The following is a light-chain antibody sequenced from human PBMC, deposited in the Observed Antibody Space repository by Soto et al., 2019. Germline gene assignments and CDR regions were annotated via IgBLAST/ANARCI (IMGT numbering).Light chain of an antibody. Sequence: EIVMTQSPATLSLSPGERATLSCRASQRLSSSLAWYHQKPGQAPRLLIYGASTRATGIPARFSGSWSGTEFTLTISSMHSGDFAVYYVQQYDNGPTYTLGQGSKLEIK. CDR2: GAS. CDR1: QRLSSS. CDR3: QQYDNGPTYT. V-gene: IGKV3-15*01. J-gene: IGKJ2*01.